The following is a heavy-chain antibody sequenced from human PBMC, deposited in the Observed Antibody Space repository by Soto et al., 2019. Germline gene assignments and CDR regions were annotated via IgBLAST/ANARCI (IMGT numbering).Heavy chain of an antibody. CDR1: GDSVSSNSAA. D-gene: IGHD3-10*01. J-gene: IGHJ6*02. V-gene: IGHV6-1*01. Sequence: QVQLQQSGPGLVKPSQTLSLTCAISGDSVSSNSAAWNWIRQSPSRGLEWLGRTYYRSKWYNDYAVSVKSRITTNPVTPKDHYALPLNSVTPEDTAVYYCARVMGYYDGSGTVSYGMDVWGQGTTVTVSS. CDR3: ARVMGYYDGSGTVSYGMDV. CDR2: TYYRSKWYN.